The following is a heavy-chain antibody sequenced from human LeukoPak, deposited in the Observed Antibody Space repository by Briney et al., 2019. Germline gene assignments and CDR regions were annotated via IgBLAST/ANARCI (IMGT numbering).Heavy chain of an antibody. CDR1: GGSFSGYY. Sequence: SETLSLTCAVYGGSFSGYYWSWIRQPPGKGLEWIGEINHSGSTNYNPSLKSRVTISVDTSKNQFSLKLSSVTAADTAVYYCASLGENYYGSGSYPFFDYYMDVWGKGTTVTVSS. J-gene: IGHJ6*03. CDR3: ASLGENYYGSGSYPFFDYYMDV. V-gene: IGHV4-34*01. D-gene: IGHD3-10*01. CDR2: INHSGST.